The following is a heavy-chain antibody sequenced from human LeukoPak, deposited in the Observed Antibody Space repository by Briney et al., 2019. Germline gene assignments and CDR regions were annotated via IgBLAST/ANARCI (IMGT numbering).Heavy chain of an antibody. D-gene: IGHD3-10*01. Sequence: GGSLRLSCAASGFTFSSYSMNWVRQAPGKGLEWVSSISSSSSYIYYADSVKGRFTISRDNAKNSLYLQMNSLRAEDTAVYYCARDRVRGVDGDYWGQGTLATVSS. CDR1: GFTFSSYS. CDR3: ARDRVRGVDGDY. J-gene: IGHJ4*02. V-gene: IGHV3-21*01. CDR2: ISSSSSYI.